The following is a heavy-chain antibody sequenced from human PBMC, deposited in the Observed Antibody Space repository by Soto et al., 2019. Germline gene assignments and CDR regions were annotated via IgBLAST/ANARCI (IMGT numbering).Heavy chain of an antibody. CDR1: GFTFSSYA. D-gene: IGHD3-3*01. CDR2: ISGSGGST. J-gene: IGHJ4*01. CDR3: AKRDFWRGYYVPDDLLAY. Sequence: GGSLRLSCAASGFTFSSYAMSWVRQAPGKGLEWVSAISGSGGSTYYADSVKGRFTISRDNSKNTLYLQMNSLRAEDTAVDYCAKRDFWRGYYVPDDLLAYRGRGTLVTVSS. V-gene: IGHV3-23*01.